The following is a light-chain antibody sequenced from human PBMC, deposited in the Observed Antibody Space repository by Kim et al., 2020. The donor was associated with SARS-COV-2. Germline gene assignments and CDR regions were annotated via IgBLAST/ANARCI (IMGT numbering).Light chain of an antibody. J-gene: IGKJ1*01. Sequence: ASVGDRVTITCRAIQGVSNYIAWYQQRPWRVPNLLIYAASTLQSGVPSRFSGSGSGTDFTLTISSLQPEDVATYYCQKSDSAPWAFGRGTKVDIK. CDR2: AAS. CDR1: QGVSNY. CDR3: QKSDSAPWA. V-gene: IGKV1-27*01.